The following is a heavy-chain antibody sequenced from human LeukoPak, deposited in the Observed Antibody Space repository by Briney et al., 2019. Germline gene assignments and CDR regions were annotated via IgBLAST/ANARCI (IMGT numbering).Heavy chain of an antibody. CDR2: IYYSGST. CDR3: ARDLGDYYGSGSLDY. V-gene: IGHV4-61*01. CDR1: GGPVSSGSYY. D-gene: IGHD3-10*01. Sequence: PSETLSLTCTVSGGPVSSGSYYWSWIRQPPGKGLEWIGYIYYSGSTNYNPSLKSRVTISVDTSKNQFSLKLSSVTAADTAVYYCARDLGDYYGSGSLDYWGQGTLVTVSS. J-gene: IGHJ4*02.